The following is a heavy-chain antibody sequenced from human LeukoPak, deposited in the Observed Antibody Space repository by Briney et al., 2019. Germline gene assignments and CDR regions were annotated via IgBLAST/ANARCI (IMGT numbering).Heavy chain of an antibody. J-gene: IGHJ4*02. V-gene: IGHV4-39*01. D-gene: IGHD6-19*01. Sequence: SETLSLTCTVSGGSISSSSSYWGSIRQPPGKGLEWIGSIYYSGNTYYNPSLKSRVTISVDTSKNQFSLKLSSVTAADTAVYYCARQVAVAGPRLDYWGQGTLVTVSS. CDR1: GGSISSSSSY. CDR2: IYYSGNT. CDR3: ARQVAVAGPRLDY.